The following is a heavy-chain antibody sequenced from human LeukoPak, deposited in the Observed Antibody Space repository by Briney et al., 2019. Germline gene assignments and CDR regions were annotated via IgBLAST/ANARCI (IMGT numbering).Heavy chain of an antibody. J-gene: IGHJ4*02. V-gene: IGHV3-23*01. D-gene: IGHD5-12*01. Sequence: GGSLRLSCAASGFTFSSYAMSWVRQAPGKGLEWVSAISGSGGSTYYADSVKGRFTISRDNSKNTLYLQMNSLRAEDAAVYYCARYSGYDFGYFDYWGQGTLVTVSS. CDR3: ARYSGYDFGYFDY. CDR2: ISGSGGST. CDR1: GFTFSSYA.